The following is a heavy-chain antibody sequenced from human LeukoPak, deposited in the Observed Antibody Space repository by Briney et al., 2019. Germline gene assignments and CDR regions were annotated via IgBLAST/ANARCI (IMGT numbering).Heavy chain of an antibody. D-gene: IGHD6-13*01. Sequence: SETLSLTCTVSGGSISSYYWSWIRQPPGKGLEWIGYIYTSGSTNHNPSLKSRVPISVDTSKNQFSLKLSSVTAADTAVYHCARSYSSSWYFWFDPWGQGTLVTVSS. CDR3: ARSYSSSWYFWFDP. V-gene: IGHV4-4*09. CDR2: IYTSGST. CDR1: GGSISSYY. J-gene: IGHJ5*02.